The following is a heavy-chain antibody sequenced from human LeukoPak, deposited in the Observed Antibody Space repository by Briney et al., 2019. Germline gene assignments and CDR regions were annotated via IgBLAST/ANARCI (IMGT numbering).Heavy chain of an antibody. CDR1: GFTFDGYA. J-gene: IGHJ4*02. V-gene: IGHV3-9*01. D-gene: IGHD5-12*01. CDR3: ARYSGYDVKDKFYFDY. Sequence: RPGGSLRLSCAASGFTFDGYAMHWVRQSPGKGLEWVSSISWNSGNRHYADSVKGRFTVSRDNGKNSLYLQMNSLRVEDTALYYCARYSGYDVKDKFYFDYWGLGTLVTVST. CDR2: ISWNSGNR.